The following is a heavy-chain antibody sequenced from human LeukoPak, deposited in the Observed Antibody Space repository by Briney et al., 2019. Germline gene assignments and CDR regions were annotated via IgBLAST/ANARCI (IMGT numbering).Heavy chain of an antibody. J-gene: IGHJ4*02. CDR2: IYTSGST. D-gene: IGHD3-10*01. Sequence: PETRSLASTVSGGSISSYYWSWIRQPAGKGLEWIGRIYTSGSTNYHPSLRTRSPMSVDTSKNQFSLKLSSVTAADTAVYYCARDHLLWFGLIDYWGQG. CDR1: GGSISSYY. CDR3: ARDHLLWFGLIDY. V-gene: IGHV4-4*07.